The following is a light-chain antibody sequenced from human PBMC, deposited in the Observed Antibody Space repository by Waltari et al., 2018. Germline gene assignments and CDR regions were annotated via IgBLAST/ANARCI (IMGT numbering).Light chain of an antibody. CDR2: AGS. J-gene: IGKJ1*01. Sequence: VLTHSPGTLSLSPGERATLSCRASQSISKYLVWYQQRPGHAPRLLIYAGSTRAAGIPDRFSGSGYGTDFTLTISRLEPEDFAMYYCQNHERLPATFGQGTKVEFK. V-gene: IGKV3-20*01. CDR1: QSISKY. CDR3: QNHERLPAT.